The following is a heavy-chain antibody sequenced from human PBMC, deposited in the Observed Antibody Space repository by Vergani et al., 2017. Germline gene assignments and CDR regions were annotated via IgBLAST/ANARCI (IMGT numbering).Heavy chain of an antibody. CDR3: ARDRSGRSGDYDFDY. CDR2: INPNSGGT. CDR1: GYTFTGYY. V-gene: IGHV1-2*02. Sequence: QVQLVQSGAEVKKPGASVKVSCKASGYTFTGYYMHWVRQAPGQGLEWMGWINPNSGGTNYAQKFQGRVTMTRDTSISTAYMELSRLRSEDTAVYYCARDRSGRSGDYDFDYWGQGTLVTVSS. J-gene: IGHJ4*02. D-gene: IGHD4-17*01.